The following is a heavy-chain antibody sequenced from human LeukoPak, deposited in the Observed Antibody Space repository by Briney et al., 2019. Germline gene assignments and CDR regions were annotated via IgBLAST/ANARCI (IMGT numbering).Heavy chain of an antibody. CDR2: ISYDGSNK. CDR3: AKDGRCACYDSSGLYGMDV. D-gene: IGHD3-22*01. Sequence: GGSLRLSCAASGFTFSSYGMHWVRQAPGKGLEWVAVISYDGSNKYYADSVKSRFTISRDNSKNTLYLQMNSLRAEDTAVYYCAKDGRCACYDSSGLYGMDVWGQGTTVTVSS. V-gene: IGHV3-30*18. CDR1: GFTFSSYG. J-gene: IGHJ6*02.